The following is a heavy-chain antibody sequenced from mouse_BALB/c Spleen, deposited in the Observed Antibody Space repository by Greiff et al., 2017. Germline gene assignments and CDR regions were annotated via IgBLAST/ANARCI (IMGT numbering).Heavy chain of an antibody. J-gene: IGHJ3*01. CDR3: ASPYGNYY. CDR2: ISSGGGST. D-gene: IGHD2-1*01. CDR1: GFAFSSYD. Sequence: EVKLVESGGGLVKPGGSLKLSCAASGFAFSSYDMSWVRQTPEKRLEWVAYISSGGGSTYYPDTVKGRFTISRDNAKNTLYLQMSSLKSEDTAMYYCASPYGNYYWGQGTLVTVSA. V-gene: IGHV5-12-1*01.